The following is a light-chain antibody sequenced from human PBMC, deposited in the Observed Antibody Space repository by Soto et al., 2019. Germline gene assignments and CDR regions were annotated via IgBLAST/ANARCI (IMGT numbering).Light chain of an antibody. J-gene: IGKJ1*01. CDR3: QQYGTSPQT. CDR2: DTS. V-gene: IGKV3-20*01. Sequence: RDSQSVSSYLAWYHQKPGQAPGLLIYDTSTRASGVPDRFSGSGSGTEFTLTISRLEPEDFAVYYCQQYGTSPQTFGQGTKVDIK. CDR1: QSVSSY.